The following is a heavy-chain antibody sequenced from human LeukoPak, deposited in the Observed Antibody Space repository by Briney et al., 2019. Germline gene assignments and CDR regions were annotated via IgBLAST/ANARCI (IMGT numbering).Heavy chain of an antibody. CDR2: IKQDGSEK. Sequence: VQAGGSLRLSCAASGFTFSSYWMTWVRQAPGKGLEWVANIKQDGSEKYYADSVKGRFTISRDNSKNTLYLQMNSLRAEDTAVYYCARSLTMVRGYDYWGQGTLVTVSS. CDR1: GFTFSSYW. V-gene: IGHV3-7*01. D-gene: IGHD3-10*01. CDR3: ARSLTMVRGYDY. J-gene: IGHJ4*02.